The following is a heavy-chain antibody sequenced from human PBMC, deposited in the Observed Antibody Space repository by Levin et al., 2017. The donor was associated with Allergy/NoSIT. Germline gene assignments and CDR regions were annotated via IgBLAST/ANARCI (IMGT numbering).Heavy chain of an antibody. D-gene: IGHD6-19*01. CDR2: VHPGESDT. CDR1: GYSFTSHW. Sequence: GESLKISCRGSGYSFTSHWIGWVRQMPGKGLEWMGIVHPGESDTRYSPSFQGQVTISADKSISAAYLQWSSLKASDSAIYYCARRLASGWFYWGQGTLVTVSS. CDR3: ARRLASGWFY. V-gene: IGHV5-51*01. J-gene: IGHJ4*02.